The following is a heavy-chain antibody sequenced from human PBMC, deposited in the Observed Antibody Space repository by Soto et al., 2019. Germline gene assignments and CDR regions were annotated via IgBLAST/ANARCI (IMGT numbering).Heavy chain of an antibody. J-gene: IGHJ6*02. CDR3: AHTAFVGINHVPTRGMYV. D-gene: IGHD6-13*01. CDR2: IYWDHDK. CDR1: GFSLSTSGVG. Sequence: QITLKESGPTLVNPTQTLTLTCTFSGFSLSTSGVGVGWIRQPPGKALEWLALIYWDHDKRYSPSLKSRRTSTKDXXKXPXXLLITNIDPVERATDSCAHTAFVGINHVPTRGMYVWGRGTTVIVSS. V-gene: IGHV2-5*02.